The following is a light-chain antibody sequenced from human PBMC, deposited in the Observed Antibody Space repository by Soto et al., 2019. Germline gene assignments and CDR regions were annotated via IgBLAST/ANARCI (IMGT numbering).Light chain of an antibody. CDR2: EVN. V-gene: IGLV2-14*01. CDR1: SSAIGAYDY. CDR3: FSFTTTSTPV. Sequence: QSALTQPASLSGSPGQSITLSCTGTSSAIGAYDYVSWFQQHPGKAPKLMISEVNNRPSGVSNRFSGSKSGNTAYLTISGLQVEDEAEYFGFSFTTTSTPVFGTGTKLTVL. J-gene: IGLJ1*01.